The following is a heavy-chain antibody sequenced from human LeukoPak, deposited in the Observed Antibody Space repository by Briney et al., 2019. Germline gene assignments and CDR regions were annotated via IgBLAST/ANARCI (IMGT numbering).Heavy chain of an antibody. V-gene: IGHV3-30*03. J-gene: IGHJ4*02. Sequence: GRSLRLSCAASGFTFSSYGRHWVRQAPGKGLEWVADISYDGSNKYYADSVKGRFTIFRDNSKNTLYLQMNSLRAEDTAVYYCATSTDIVATIAWAFDYWGQETLVTVSS. CDR2: ISYDGSNK. D-gene: IGHD5-12*01. CDR1: GFTFSSYG. CDR3: ATSTDIVATIAWAFDY.